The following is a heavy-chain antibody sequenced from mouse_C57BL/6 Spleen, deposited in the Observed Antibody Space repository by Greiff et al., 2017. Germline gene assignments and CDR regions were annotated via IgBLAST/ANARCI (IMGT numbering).Heavy chain of an antibody. D-gene: IGHD1-1*01. CDR2: ILPGSGST. CDR3: ASITTVVATDWYFDV. Sequence: QVQLKQSGAELMKPGASVKLSCKATGYTFTGYWIEWVKQRPGHGLEWIGEILPGSGSTNYNEKFKGKATFTADTSSNTAYMQLSSLTTEDSAIYYGASITTVVATDWYFDVWGTGTTVTVSS. J-gene: IGHJ1*03. CDR1: GYTFTGYW. V-gene: IGHV1-9*01.